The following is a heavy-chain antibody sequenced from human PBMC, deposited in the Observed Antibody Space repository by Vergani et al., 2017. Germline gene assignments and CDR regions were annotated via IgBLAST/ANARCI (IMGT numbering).Heavy chain of an antibody. Sequence: QLQLQESGPGLVKPSETLSLTCTVSGGSISSSSYYWGWIRQPPGKGLEWIGSIYTSGSTNYNPSLKSRVTISVDTSKNQFSLKLSSVTAADTAVYYCARSKLSVGYPDYYYYYGMDVWGQGTTVTVSS. CDR2: IYTSGST. CDR1: GGSISSSSYY. V-gene: IGHV4-39*07. J-gene: IGHJ6*02. D-gene: IGHD2-8*01. CDR3: ARSKLSVGYPDYYYYYGMDV.